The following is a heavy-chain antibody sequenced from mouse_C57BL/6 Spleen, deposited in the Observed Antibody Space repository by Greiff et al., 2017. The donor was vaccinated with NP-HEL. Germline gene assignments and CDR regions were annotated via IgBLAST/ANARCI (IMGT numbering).Heavy chain of an antibody. Sequence: VKLQQSGPELVKPGASVKLSCKASGYTFTSYDINWVKQRPGQGLEWIGWIYPRDGSTKYTEKFKGKATLTVDTSSSTAYMELHSLTSEDSAVYFCARGGPYDGYSFAYWGQGTLVTVSA. D-gene: IGHD2-3*01. J-gene: IGHJ3*01. CDR3: ARGGPYDGYSFAY. CDR1: GYTFTSYD. V-gene: IGHV1-85*01. CDR2: IYPRDGST.